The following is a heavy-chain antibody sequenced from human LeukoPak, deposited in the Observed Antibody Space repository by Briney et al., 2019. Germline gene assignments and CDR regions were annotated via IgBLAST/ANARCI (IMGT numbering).Heavy chain of an antibody. J-gene: IGHJ6*02. D-gene: IGHD3-10*01. CDR3: ARGRLLWADGMDV. V-gene: IGHV4-39*01. CDR2: ISYTGKT. Sequence: SETLSLTCTVSGFSMDTIYYQWGWIRQPPGRGLEWIGTISYTGKTYYNPSLKSRVTMSVDTSKNQFSLKLSSVTAADTAVYYCARGRLLWADGMDVWGQGTTVTVSS. CDR1: GFSMDTIYYQ.